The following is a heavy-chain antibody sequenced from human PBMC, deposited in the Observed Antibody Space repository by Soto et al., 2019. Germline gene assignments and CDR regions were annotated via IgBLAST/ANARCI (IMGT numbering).Heavy chain of an antibody. V-gene: IGHV4-34*01. D-gene: IGHD3-10*01. Sequence: PSETLSLTCAVYGGSFSGYYWSWIRQPPGKGLEWIGEINHSGSTNYNPSLKSRVTISVDTSKNQFSLKLSSVTAADTAVYYCARWRVRGVIDAYYYYGMDVWGQGTTVTVPS. CDR3: ARWRVRGVIDAYYYYGMDV. J-gene: IGHJ6*02. CDR2: INHSGST. CDR1: GGSFSGYY.